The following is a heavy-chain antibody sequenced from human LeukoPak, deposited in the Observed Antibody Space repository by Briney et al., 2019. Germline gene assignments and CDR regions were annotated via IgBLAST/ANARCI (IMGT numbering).Heavy chain of an antibody. D-gene: IGHD1-1*01. Sequence: GGSLRLSCAASGFTFSSYSMNWVRQAPGKGLEWVSSISSSSSYIYYADSMKGRFTISRDNAKNSLYLQMNSLRAEDTAVYYCARAVDAGVRVDYWGQGTLVTVSS. J-gene: IGHJ4*02. CDR1: GFTFSSYS. V-gene: IGHV3-21*01. CDR2: ISSSSSYI. CDR3: ARAVDAGVRVDY.